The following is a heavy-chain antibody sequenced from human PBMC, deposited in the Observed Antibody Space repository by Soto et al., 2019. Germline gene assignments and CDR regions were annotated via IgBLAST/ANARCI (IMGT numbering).Heavy chain of an antibody. D-gene: IGHD6-19*01. CDR3: ARIIAEAGTGFDF. Sequence: GESLKISCQSSGYTFISYWIAWVRQMPGKGLEWMGIIYPGDSDIRYNPSFQGQVTITADKSINTAYLQWSSLKASDTAMYYCARIIAEAGTGFDFWGQGTPVTVSS. V-gene: IGHV5-51*01. CDR1: GYTFISYW. CDR2: IYPGDSDI. J-gene: IGHJ4*02.